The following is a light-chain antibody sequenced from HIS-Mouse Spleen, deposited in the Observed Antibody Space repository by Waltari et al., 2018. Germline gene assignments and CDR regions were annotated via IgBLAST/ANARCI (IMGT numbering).Light chain of an antibody. CDR1: SGYSNYK. V-gene: IGLV9-49*01. J-gene: IGLJ3*02. CDR3: GADHGSGSNFVWV. CDR2: VGTGGIVG. Sequence: QPVLTQPPSASASLGASVTLTCTLSSGYSNYKVDWYQQRPGKGPRFVMLVGTGGIVGCEGDGIPGGLSVLGSGLDRYLTIKNIQEEDESDYHCGADHGSGSNFVWVFGGGTKLTVL.